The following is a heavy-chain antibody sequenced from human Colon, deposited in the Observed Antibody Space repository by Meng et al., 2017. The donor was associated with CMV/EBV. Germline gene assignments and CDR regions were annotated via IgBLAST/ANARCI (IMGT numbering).Heavy chain of an antibody. Sequence: QVQLQESGPGLVKPPETLSLTCTVSGGSISNYYWSWIRQPPGKGLEWIGYIYYSGGTNYNPSLKSRVTISVDTSKNQFSLKLSSVTAADTAVYYCARVTGGSWNFDYWGQGTLVTVSS. CDR3: ARVTGGSWNFDY. J-gene: IGHJ4*02. CDR2: IYYSGGT. D-gene: IGHD1-26*01. V-gene: IGHV4-59*01. CDR1: GGSISNYY.